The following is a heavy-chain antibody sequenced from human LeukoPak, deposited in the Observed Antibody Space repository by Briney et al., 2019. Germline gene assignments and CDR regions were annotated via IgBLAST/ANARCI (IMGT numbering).Heavy chain of an antibody. CDR1: GLTFTNYA. J-gene: IGHJ4*02. CDR2: ITYKGDNT. D-gene: IGHD4-17*01. Sequence: GGSLRLSCAASGLTFTNYAINWVRQAPGKGLEWVSGITYKGDNTYYADSVRGRFTISRDNSKNTLYVQMNSLRAEDTAVYYCAKATVYGDYNVDFDYWGQGTLVTVSS. V-gene: IGHV3-23*01. CDR3: AKATVYGDYNVDFDY.